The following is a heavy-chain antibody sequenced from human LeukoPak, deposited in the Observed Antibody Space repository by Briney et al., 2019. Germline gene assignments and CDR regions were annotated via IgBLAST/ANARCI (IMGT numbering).Heavy chain of an antibody. J-gene: IGHJ4*02. CDR1: GFTFSSYE. D-gene: IGHD6-19*01. CDR3: AKVGGQWLVSYFDY. V-gene: IGHV3-48*03. Sequence: GGSLRLSCAASGFTFSSYEMNWVRQAPGKGLEWVSYISSSGSTIYYADSVKGRLTISRDNSENTLYLQMNSLRAEDTAVYYCAKVGGQWLVSYFDYWGQGTLVTVSS. CDR2: ISSSGSTI.